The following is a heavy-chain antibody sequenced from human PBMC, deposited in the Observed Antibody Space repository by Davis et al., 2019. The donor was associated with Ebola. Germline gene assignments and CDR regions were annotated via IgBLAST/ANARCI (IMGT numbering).Heavy chain of an antibody. V-gene: IGHV4-4*07. Sequence: PSETLSLTCTVSGASISGYYWSWIRQPPGKGLEWIGRIYNSGSTNYNPSLKSRVTMSVDTSKNQFSLKLTSVTAADTAVYYCAKDRGYYYEGAFDLWGQGTMVTVSS. CDR3: AKDRGYYYEGAFDL. D-gene: IGHD3-22*01. CDR1: GASISGYY. J-gene: IGHJ3*01. CDR2: IYNSGST.